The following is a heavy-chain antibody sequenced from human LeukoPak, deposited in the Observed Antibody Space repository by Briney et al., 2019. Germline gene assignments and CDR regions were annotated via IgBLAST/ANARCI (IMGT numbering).Heavy chain of an antibody. D-gene: IGHD1-1*01. J-gene: IGHJ6*02. Sequence: SQTLSLTCAISGDSVSSHSAAWNWIRQSPSRGLEWLGRTYYRSKWYKDYAVSVKSRITINPDTSKNQFSLQLNSVTPEDTAVYYCATGTYYYYGMDVWGQGTTVTVSS. CDR3: ATGTYYYYGMDV. V-gene: IGHV6-1*01. CDR2: TYYRSKWYK. CDR1: GDSVSSHSAA.